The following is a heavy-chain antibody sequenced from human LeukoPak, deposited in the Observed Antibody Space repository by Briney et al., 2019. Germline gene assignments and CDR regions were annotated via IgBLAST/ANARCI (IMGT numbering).Heavy chain of an antibody. CDR3: ARQTGSGLFSLP. CDR1: GGSISRDSDY. D-gene: IGHD3-10*01. V-gene: IGHV4-39*01. Sequence: SETLSLTCTVSGGSISRDSDYWGWIRQPPGKGLEWIGSIYYIGSTYYSPSLKSRVTISVDTSKNQFSLKLSSVTAADTAVYYCARQTGSGLFSLPGGQGTLVTVSS. J-gene: IGHJ4*02. CDR2: IYYIGST.